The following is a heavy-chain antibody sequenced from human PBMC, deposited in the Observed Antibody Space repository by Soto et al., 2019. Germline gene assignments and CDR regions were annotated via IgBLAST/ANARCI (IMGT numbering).Heavy chain of an antibody. V-gene: IGHV4-30-4*01. Sequence: QVQLQESGPGLVKPSQTLSLTCTVSGGSIRSGDFYWSWIRQPPGKGLEWVGYIHYSGGTNYNPSLQSRVIISLASSKHQFSLRLNSVTAADTAVYYCARGPGTHSAAYCGGDCYLWGQGTLVTVSS. CDR1: GGSIRSGDFY. D-gene: IGHD2-21*02. J-gene: IGHJ4*02. CDR3: ARGPGTHSAAYCGGDCYL. CDR2: IHYSGGT.